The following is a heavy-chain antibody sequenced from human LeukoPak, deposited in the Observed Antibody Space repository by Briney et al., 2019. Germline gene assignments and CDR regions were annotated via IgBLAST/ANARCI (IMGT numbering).Heavy chain of an antibody. D-gene: IGHD3-22*01. Sequence: PSETLSLTCNVSGGSISSYYWSWIRQPPGKGLEWIGYIYYSGSTNYNPSLKSRVTISVDTSKNQFSLKLSSVTAADTAVYYCARGGDCYDSSGSFDYWGQGTLVTVSS. CDR2: IYYSGST. J-gene: IGHJ4*02. CDR3: ARGGDCYDSSGSFDY. V-gene: IGHV4-59*01. CDR1: GGSISSYY.